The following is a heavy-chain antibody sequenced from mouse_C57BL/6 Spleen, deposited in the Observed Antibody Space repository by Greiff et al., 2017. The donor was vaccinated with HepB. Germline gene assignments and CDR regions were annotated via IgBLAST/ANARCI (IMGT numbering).Heavy chain of an antibody. CDR1: GYTFTSYG. CDR3: AYYGSSYDY. D-gene: IGHD1-1*01. V-gene: IGHV1-81*01. CDR2: IYPRSGNT. Sequence: VQLVESGAELARPGASVKLSCKASGYTFTSYGISWVKQRTGQGLEWIGEIYPRSGNTYHNEKFKGKATLTADKSSSTAYMELRSLTSEDSAVYFCAYYGSSYDYWGQGTTLTVSS. J-gene: IGHJ2*01.